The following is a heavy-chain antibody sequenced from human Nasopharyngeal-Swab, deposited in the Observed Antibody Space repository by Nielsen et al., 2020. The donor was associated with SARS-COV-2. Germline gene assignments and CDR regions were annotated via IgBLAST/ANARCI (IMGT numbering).Heavy chain of an antibody. CDR3: ARDHCSGGSCYRFDP. CDR1: GFSFSSYA. V-gene: IGHV3-23*01. J-gene: IGHJ5*02. D-gene: IGHD2-15*01. CDR2: ISGGGAAT. Sequence: GGSLRLSCAASGFSFSSYAMSWVRQAPGKGLEWVSAISGGGAATYYGDSVKGRFSIFRDSSNNTLYLQMNSLRAEDTAVYYCARDHCSGGSCYRFDPWGQGTLVTVSS.